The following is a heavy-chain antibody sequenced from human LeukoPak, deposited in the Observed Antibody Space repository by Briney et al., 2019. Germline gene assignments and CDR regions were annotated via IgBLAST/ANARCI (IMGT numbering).Heavy chain of an antibody. CDR3: ARAPVRPNWGTYYYYYMDV. J-gene: IGHJ6*03. CDR1: GGTFSSYA. Sequence: ASVKVSCKASGGTFSSYAISWVRQAPGQGLEWMGGIIPIFGTANYAQKFQGRVTITTDESTSTAYMELSSLRSEDTAVYYCARAPVRPNWGTYYYYYMDVWGKGTTVTVSS. V-gene: IGHV1-69*05. D-gene: IGHD7-27*01. CDR2: IIPIFGTA.